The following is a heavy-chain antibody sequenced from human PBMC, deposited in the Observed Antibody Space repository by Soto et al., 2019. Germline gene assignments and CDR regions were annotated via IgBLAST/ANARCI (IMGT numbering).Heavy chain of an antibody. J-gene: IGHJ6*02. CDR1: GFTFSSYA. CDR2: ISYDGSNK. V-gene: IGHV3-30-3*01. CDR3: ARDSEAHRFLDDSYYYYYGMDV. D-gene: IGHD3-3*01. Sequence: GGSLRLSCAASGFTFSSYAMHWVRQAPGKGLEWVAVISYDGSNKYYADSVKGRFTISRDNSKNTLYLQMNSLRAEDTAVYYCARDSEAHRFLDDSYYYYYGMDVWGQGTTVTVSS.